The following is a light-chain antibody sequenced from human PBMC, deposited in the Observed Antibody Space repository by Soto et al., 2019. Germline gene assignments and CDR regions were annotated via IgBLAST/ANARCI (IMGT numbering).Light chain of an antibody. CDR1: SSDVGGYNF. V-gene: IGLV2-14*01. Sequence: QSALTQPASVSGSPGQSITISCTGTSSDVGGYNFVSWYQQHPGKAPKLLIHEVSNRPSGVSPRFSGSKYGNTASLTISGLQTEDEADYYCSSYTTSSTPHDVFGTGTKLTVL. J-gene: IGLJ1*01. CDR3: SSYTTSSTPHDV. CDR2: EVS.